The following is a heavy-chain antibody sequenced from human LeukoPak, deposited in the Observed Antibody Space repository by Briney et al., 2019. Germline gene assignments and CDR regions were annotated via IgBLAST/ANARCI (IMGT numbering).Heavy chain of an antibody. CDR3: ASGEVMGSPRSVWFDP. Sequence: GASVKVSCKASGYTFTSYGISWVRQAPGQGLEWMGWISAYNGNTNYAQKLQGRVTMTTDTSTSTAYMELSSLRSEDTAVYYCASGEVMGSPRSVWFDPWGQGTLVTVSS. CDR1: GYTFTSYG. J-gene: IGHJ5*02. D-gene: IGHD3-10*01. V-gene: IGHV1-18*01. CDR2: ISAYNGNT.